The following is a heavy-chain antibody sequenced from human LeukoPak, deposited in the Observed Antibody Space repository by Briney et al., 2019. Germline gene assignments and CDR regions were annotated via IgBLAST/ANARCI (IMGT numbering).Heavy chain of an antibody. Sequence: VASAKVSCKASGYTFTSYDINWVRQAPGQGLEWMGWMNPNSDNTGYAQKFQGRVTMTRNPSISTAYMELSSLRSEDTAVYYCARNVRDTGTFDYWGQGTLVTVSS. V-gene: IGHV1-8*01. CDR3: ARNVRDTGTFDY. CDR1: GYTFTSYD. J-gene: IGHJ4*02. D-gene: IGHD5-18*01. CDR2: MNPNSDNT.